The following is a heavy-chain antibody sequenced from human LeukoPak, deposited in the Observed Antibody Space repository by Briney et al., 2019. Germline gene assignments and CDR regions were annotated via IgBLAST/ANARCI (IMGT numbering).Heavy chain of an antibody. V-gene: IGHV3-21*01. CDR3: ARSSPHCSSTSCYNDAFDI. J-gene: IGHJ3*02. Sequence: PGGSLRLSCAASGFTCRSYSMNWVRQAPGKGLEWVSSISSSSSYIYYADSVKGRFTISRDNAKNSLYLQMNSLRAEDTAVYYCARSSPHCSSTSCYNDAFDIWGQGTMVTVSS. D-gene: IGHD2-2*02. CDR1: GFTCRSYS. CDR2: ISSSSSYI.